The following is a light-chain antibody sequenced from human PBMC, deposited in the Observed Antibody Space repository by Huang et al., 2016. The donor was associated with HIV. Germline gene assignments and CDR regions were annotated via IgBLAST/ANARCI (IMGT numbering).Light chain of an antibody. Sequence: DIVMTQSPISLPVTPGQPASISYRSSQSLQNSNGYNYLDWYVQKPGQSPRLLIYMGSNRASGVPDRFSGSGSGTDFTLEISRVEAEDVGVYYCMQALQTSFTFGGGTKVEIK. J-gene: IGKJ4*01. CDR2: MGS. V-gene: IGKV2-28*01. CDR1: QSLQNSNGYNY. CDR3: MQALQTSFT.